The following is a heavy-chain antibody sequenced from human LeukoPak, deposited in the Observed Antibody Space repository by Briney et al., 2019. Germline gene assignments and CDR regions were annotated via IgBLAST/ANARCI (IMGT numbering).Heavy chain of an antibody. CDR1: GYIFTGYF. CDR2: SNLNSGGT. J-gene: IGHJ4*02. V-gene: IGHV1-2*02. D-gene: IGHD5-18*01. CDR3: ARGSGYSYGYLDY. Sequence: GAPVKVSCYASGYIFTGYFMHWVRQPSGHGLEWMGWSNLNSGGTNYAQKFQGRVTMTRDTSISTAYVELSRLRSDDTAVYYCARGSGYSYGYLDYWGQGTLVTVSS.